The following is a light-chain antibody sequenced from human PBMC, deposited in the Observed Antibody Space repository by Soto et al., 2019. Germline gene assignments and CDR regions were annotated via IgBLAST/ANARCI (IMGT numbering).Light chain of an antibody. CDR1: QGVTTN. CDR2: DAS. J-gene: IGKJ5*01. CDR3: QQYNNWPFS. Sequence: EIIMTQSPGALSVSPGERATLCCRAAQGVTTNFAWYQQKSGQSPRLLIYDASNRATGVPARFSGSGSETDFTLTISGLRSEDSAVYFCQQYNNWPFSFGQGTRLEIK. V-gene: IGKV3-15*01.